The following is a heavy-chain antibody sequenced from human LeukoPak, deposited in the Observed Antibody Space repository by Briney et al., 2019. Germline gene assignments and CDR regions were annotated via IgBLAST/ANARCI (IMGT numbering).Heavy chain of an antibody. D-gene: IGHD6-6*01. V-gene: IGHV4-30-4*08. Sequence: PSETLSLTCTVSGGSISSGDYYWSWIRQPPGKGLEWIGYIYYSGSTYYNPSLESRVTISVDTSKNQFSLKLSSVTAADTAVYYCARDEEPDSSSSGKYFQHWGQGTLVTVSS. CDR3: ARDEEPDSSSSGKYFQH. J-gene: IGHJ1*01. CDR2: IYYSGST. CDR1: GGSISSGDYY.